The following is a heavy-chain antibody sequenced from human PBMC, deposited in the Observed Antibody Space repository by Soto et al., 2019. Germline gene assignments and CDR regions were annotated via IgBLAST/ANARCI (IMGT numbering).Heavy chain of an antibody. CDR1: GVTFINYA. CDR3: AKSPLGYCSGGSCYPPHYFDY. CDR2: VGGSGDST. J-gene: IGHJ4*02. Sequence: EVQLLDSGGGLVQPGGSLRLSCAASGVTFINYAMSWVRQAPGKGLEWVSGVGGSGDSTYYADSVKGRFTISSDNSKNTLYVQMKSLRAEDTAVYYCAKSPLGYCSGGSCYPPHYFDYWGQGTLVTVSS. V-gene: IGHV3-23*01. D-gene: IGHD2-15*01.